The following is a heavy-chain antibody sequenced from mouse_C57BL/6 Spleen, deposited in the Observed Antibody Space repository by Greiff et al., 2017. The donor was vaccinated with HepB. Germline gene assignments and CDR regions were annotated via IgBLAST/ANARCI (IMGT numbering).Heavy chain of an antibody. J-gene: IGHJ3*01. Sequence: EVKLLESGPGLVKPSQSLSLTCSVTGYSITSGYYWNWIRQFPGNKLEWMGYISYDGSNNYNPSLKNRISITRDTSKNQFFLKLNSVTTEDTATYYCARWGTTVESFAYWGQGTLVTVSA. CDR1: GYSITSGYY. V-gene: IGHV3-6*01. D-gene: IGHD1-1*01. CDR3: ARWGTTVESFAY. CDR2: ISYDGSN.